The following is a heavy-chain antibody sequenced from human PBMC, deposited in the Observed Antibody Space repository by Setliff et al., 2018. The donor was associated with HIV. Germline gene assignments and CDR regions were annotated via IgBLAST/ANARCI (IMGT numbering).Heavy chain of an antibody. Sequence: SLRLSCAASGFTFSNYAMSWVRQAPGEGLEWVPAILSTGERTFYADSVKGRFTISRDNSKNTVYLQMNSLRAEDTAEYYCAKELAASGLGYFDSWGRGILVTVSS. CDR3: AKELAASGLGYFDS. J-gene: IGHJ4*02. CDR1: GFTFSNYA. CDR2: ILSTGERT. V-gene: IGHV3-23*01. D-gene: IGHD3-22*01.